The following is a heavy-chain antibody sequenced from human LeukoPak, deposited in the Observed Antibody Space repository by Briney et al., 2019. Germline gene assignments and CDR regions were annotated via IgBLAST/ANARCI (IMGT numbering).Heavy chain of an antibody. CDR1: AYTFTSYY. D-gene: IGHD4-23*01. CDR2: INPSGGST. Sequence: ASVKLSCKASAYTFTSYYMHWVRQAPGQGLEWMGIINPSGGSTSYAQKFQGRVTMTRDMSTSTDYMELSSLRSEDTAVYYCARDNSVEDTAWWFDPWGQGTLVTVSS. CDR3: ARDNSVEDTAWWFDP. V-gene: IGHV1-46*01. J-gene: IGHJ5*02.